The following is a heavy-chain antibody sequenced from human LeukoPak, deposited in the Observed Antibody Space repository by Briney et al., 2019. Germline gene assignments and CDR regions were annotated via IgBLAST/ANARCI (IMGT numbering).Heavy chain of an antibody. CDR2: ISGTYDST. J-gene: IGHJ4*02. CDR1: GFTFSSYA. CDR3: AKSGSYYHIYYFDY. V-gene: IGHV3-23*01. Sequence: GGSLRLSCAASGFTFSSYATSWVRQAPGKGLEWVSTISGTYDSTYYADSVKGRFTISRDNSKNTLYLQMNSLRAEDTAVYYCAKSGSYYHIYYFDYWGQGTLVTVSS. D-gene: IGHD3-22*01.